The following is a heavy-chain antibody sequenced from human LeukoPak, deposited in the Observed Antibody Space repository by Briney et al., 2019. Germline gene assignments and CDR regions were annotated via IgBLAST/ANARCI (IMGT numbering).Heavy chain of an antibody. Sequence: GGSLRLSCAASGFTFSTYVMSWVRQAPGKGLEWVSAITGGSDSTYYADSVKGRFTISRDNSKNTLYLQMNSLRAEDTAVYYCARKPSWGSGCCSGWFDPWGQGTLVTVSS. CDR1: GFTFSTYV. D-gene: IGHD6-19*01. V-gene: IGHV3-23*01. CDR2: ITGGSDST. CDR3: ARKPSWGSGCCSGWFDP. J-gene: IGHJ5*02.